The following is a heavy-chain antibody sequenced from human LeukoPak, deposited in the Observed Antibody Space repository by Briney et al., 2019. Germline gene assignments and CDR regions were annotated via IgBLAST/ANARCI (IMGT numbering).Heavy chain of an antibody. Sequence: PGGSLRLSCAASGFPFGSYAMNWVRQAPGKGLEWVAAMSYDGSNKYYADSVKGRFTISRDNSKNTLYLQMNSLRAEDTAVYYCAKIPTGYYYYYYMDVWGKGTTVTVSS. CDR2: MSYDGSNK. J-gene: IGHJ6*03. V-gene: IGHV3-30-3*02. D-gene: IGHD7-27*01. CDR1: GFPFGSYA. CDR3: AKIPTGYYYYYYMDV.